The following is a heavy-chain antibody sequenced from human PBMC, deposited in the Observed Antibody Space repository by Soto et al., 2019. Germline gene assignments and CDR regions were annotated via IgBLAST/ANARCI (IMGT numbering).Heavy chain of an antibody. D-gene: IGHD7-27*01. CDR1: GYTFTSYG. CDR3: ARDCEGRKLGTCAFDI. Sequence: QVQLVQSGAEVKKPGASVKVSCKASGYTFTSYGISWVRQAPGQGLEWMGWISAYNGNTNYAQKLQGRVTMTTDTPTSTDYMELRSLRSDDTAVYYCARDCEGRKLGTCAFDIWGQGTMVTVSS. J-gene: IGHJ3*02. CDR2: ISAYNGNT. V-gene: IGHV1-18*01.